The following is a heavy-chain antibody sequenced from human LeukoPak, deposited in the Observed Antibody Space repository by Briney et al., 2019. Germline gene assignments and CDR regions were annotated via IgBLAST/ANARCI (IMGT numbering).Heavy chain of an antibody. V-gene: IGHV3-7*01. D-gene: IGHD6-13*01. CDR3: ARQHQHLVPIGYYYSMDV. CDR1: GFTFSSYW. CDR2: IKQDGSEK. J-gene: IGHJ6*03. Sequence: GGSLRLSCAASGFTFSSYWMSWVRQAPGKGLEWVANIKQDGSEKYYVDSVKGRFTISRDNAKNSLYLQMNRLRAEDTAVYYCARQHQHLVPIGYYYSMDVWGKGTTVTVSS.